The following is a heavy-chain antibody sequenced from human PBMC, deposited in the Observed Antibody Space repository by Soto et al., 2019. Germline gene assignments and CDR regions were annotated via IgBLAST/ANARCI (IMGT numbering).Heavy chain of an antibody. D-gene: IGHD5-12*01. V-gene: IGHV1-2*04. CDR3: ARGGYSGYDFDY. J-gene: IGHJ4*02. CDR2: INPNSGGT. Sequence: QVQLVQSGAEVKKPGASVKVSCKASGYTFTGYYMYWVRHAPGQGLEWMGWINPNSGGTNYAQNFQGWVTMTRDTSITTAYMELSRLRSDDTAVYYCARGGYSGYDFDYWGQGTLVTVSS. CDR1: GYTFTGYY.